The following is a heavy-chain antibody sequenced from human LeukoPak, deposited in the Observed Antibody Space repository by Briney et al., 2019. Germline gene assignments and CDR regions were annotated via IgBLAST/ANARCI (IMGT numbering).Heavy chain of an antibody. D-gene: IGHD3-16*01. CDR3: ARDGGFGGPGGDNWFDS. Sequence: GGSLRLSCAASGFTVRAKYMSWVRQGPGKGLDWISSIYSDGGTNYADSVKGRFTISRDNSKNTLYLQMNSLRPEDTAVYYCARDGGFGGPGGDNWFDSWGQGALVTVSS. J-gene: IGHJ5*01. V-gene: IGHV3-66*02. CDR2: IYSDGGT. CDR1: GFTVRAKY.